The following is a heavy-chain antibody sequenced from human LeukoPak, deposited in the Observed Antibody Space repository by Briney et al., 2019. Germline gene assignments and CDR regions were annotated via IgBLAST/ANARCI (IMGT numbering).Heavy chain of an antibody. CDR3: ARRSGSYFDY. CDR2: IHPGDSDT. CDR1: GYSFTNFW. Sequence: GESLKISCKGSGYSFTNFWIGWVRQMPGKGLEWMGIIHPGDSDTRYSPSFQGQVTISADKFISTAYLQWNSLKASDTAMYYCARRSGSYFDYWGQGTLVTVSS. J-gene: IGHJ4*02. V-gene: IGHV5-51*01. D-gene: IGHD1-26*01.